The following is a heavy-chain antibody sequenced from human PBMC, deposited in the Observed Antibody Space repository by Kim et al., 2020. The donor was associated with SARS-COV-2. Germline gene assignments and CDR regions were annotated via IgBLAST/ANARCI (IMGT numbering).Heavy chain of an antibody. D-gene: IGHD3-3*01. V-gene: IGHV3-23*01. CDR3: AKDPYYDFWSGYYFDY. J-gene: IGHJ4*02. Sequence: SVTGRFPISRDTSKNTLYLQINSRGAEDTAVYYCAKDPYYDFWSGYYFDYWGQGTLVTVSS.